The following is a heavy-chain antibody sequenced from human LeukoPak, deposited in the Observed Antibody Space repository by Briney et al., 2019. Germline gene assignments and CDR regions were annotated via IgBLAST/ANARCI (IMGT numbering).Heavy chain of an antibody. CDR2: IYSSGST. J-gene: IGHJ4*02. CDR1: GFTVSSNY. Sequence: GSLTLSCAASGFTVSSNYMSWVRQAPGKGLEWVSVIYSSGSTYYADSVKGRFTISRDNSKNTLYLQMNSLRAEDTAVYYCARAKVAAAVYFDYWGQGTLVSVSS. CDR3: ARAKVAAAVYFDY. V-gene: IGHV3-66*01. D-gene: IGHD6-13*01.